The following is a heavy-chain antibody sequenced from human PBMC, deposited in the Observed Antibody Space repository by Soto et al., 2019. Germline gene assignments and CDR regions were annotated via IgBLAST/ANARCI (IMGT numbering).Heavy chain of an antibody. CDR1: GGSISSSSYY. CDR3: ATYYGDLNPYYFDY. V-gene: IGHV4-39*01. D-gene: IGHD4-17*01. CDR2: IYYSGST. J-gene: IGHJ4*02. Sequence: QLQLQESGPGLVKPSETLSLTCTVSGGSISSSSYYWGWIRQPPGKGLEWIGSIYYSGSTYYNPSLKSRVTISVDTSKNQFSLKLSSVTAADTAVYYCATYYGDLNPYYFDYWGQGTLVTVSS.